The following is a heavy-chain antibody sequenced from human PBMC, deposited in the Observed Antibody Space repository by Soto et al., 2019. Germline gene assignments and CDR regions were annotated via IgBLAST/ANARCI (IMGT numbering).Heavy chain of an antibody. D-gene: IGHD6-13*01. CDR2: MSYDGTKE. J-gene: IGHJ4*02. CDR3: AKEFGSTWIDH. Sequence: GGSLRLSCAASGFTLATYGMHWVRQAPGKVLEWVAAMSYDGTKEYYADSVKGRFTISRDRSRNTLFLQLNSLRAEDTAVYYCAKEFGSTWIDHWGEGTLVTVSS. CDR1: GFTLATYG. V-gene: IGHV3-30*18.